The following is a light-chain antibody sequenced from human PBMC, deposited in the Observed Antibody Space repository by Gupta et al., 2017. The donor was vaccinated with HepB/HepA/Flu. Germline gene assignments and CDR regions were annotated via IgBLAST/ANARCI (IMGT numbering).Light chain of an antibody. V-gene: IGLV10-54*04. Sequence: QAGLTHPPSVSQGLCQTAPHTRTGNSTNVGNQGAAWLQQHQGDPPKLLSYKNNNPPTGISERFCASRSGNTAFLTITGQQPEDEAYYYCSAWDSSLSAQVFGGGTKLTVL. CDR3: SAWDSSLSAQV. J-gene: IGLJ2*01. CDR1: STNVGNQG. CDR2: KNN.